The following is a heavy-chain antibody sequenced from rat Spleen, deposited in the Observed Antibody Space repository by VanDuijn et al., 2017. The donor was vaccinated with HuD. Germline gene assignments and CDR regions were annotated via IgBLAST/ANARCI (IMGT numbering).Heavy chain of an antibody. J-gene: IGHJ2*01. Sequence: EVQLVESGGGLVQPGRSLKLSCAASGFIFSNYDMAWVRQAPTKGLEWVASISYDGSTPYCRDSVKGRFTISRDNAKSTLYLQMDSLRSEDTATYYCARQEMGILFWGQGVMVTVSS. D-gene: IGHD1-7*01. CDR2: ISYDGSTP. V-gene: IGHV5-29*01. CDR1: GFIFSNYD. CDR3: ARQEMGILF.